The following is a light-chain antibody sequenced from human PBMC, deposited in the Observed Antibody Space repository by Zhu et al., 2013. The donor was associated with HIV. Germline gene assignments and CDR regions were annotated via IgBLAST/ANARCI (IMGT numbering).Light chain of an antibody. Sequence: QSALTQPASASGSPGQSVTISCTGTSSDVGRYDYVSWYQQHPGKAPKLIVYEVNKRPSGVPARFSGSKSGNVASLTVSGLQVEDEADYYCRSYAGNSWGVFGGGTKLTVL. CDR2: EVN. V-gene: IGLV2-8*01. J-gene: IGLJ3*02. CDR3: RSYAGNSWGV. CDR1: SSDVGRYDY.